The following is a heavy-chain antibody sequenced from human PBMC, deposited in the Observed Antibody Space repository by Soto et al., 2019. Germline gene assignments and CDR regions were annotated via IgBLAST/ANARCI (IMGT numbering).Heavy chain of an antibody. CDR3: VTATAFDHYYSLDV. CDR1: GFIFSGYS. J-gene: IGHJ6*02. CDR2: ISSSGSII. D-gene: IGHD2-21*02. Sequence: PGESLKISCAASGFIFSGYSMNWVRQAPGKGLEWVSYISSSGSIIKYADSVKGRFTVSRDNAKNSLFLQMNSLRDVDTAVYYCVTATAFDHYYSLDVWGQGTTVTVSS. V-gene: IGHV3-48*02.